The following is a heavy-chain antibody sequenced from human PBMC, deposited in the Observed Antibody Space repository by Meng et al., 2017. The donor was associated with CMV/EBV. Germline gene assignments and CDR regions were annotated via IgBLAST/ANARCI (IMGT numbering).Heavy chain of an antibody. CDR1: GVSIRTHS. V-gene: IGHV4-59*11. D-gene: IGHD1-1*01. J-gene: IGHJ4*02. CDR2: IHYTGRA. Sequence: VQRQRSGAGLVNASGTWSLPCRVSGVSIRTHSWGWVRQTPGKGLEWIASIHYTGRADYSPSLKSRLTISVDTSDSQLSLKLSSVTPADTAMYYCAERGGGYWGQGILVTVSS. CDR3: AERGGGY.